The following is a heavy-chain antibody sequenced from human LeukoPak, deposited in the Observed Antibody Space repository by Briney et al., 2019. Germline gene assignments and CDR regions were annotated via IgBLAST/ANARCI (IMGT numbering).Heavy chain of an antibody. Sequence: KPGGSLRLSCAASGFTFSSYSMNWVRQAPGKGLEWVSSISSSSSYIYYADSVKGRFTISRDNAKNSLYPQMNSLRAEDTAVYYCARDRGEDYYGSGNYLRAFDIWGQGTMVTVSS. J-gene: IGHJ3*02. CDR3: ARDRGEDYYGSGNYLRAFDI. CDR2: ISSSSSYI. CDR1: GFTFSSYS. D-gene: IGHD3-10*01. V-gene: IGHV3-21*01.